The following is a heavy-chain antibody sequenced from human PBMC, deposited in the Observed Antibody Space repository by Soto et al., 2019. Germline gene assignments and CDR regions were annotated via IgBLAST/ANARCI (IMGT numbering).Heavy chain of an antibody. CDR2: ISYDGSNK. CDR3: ARGEAARQGYYYYYGMDV. J-gene: IGHJ6*02. D-gene: IGHD6-6*01. CDR1: GFTFSSYA. Sequence: GGSLRLSCAASGFTFSSYAMHWVRQAPGKGLEWVAVISYDGSNKYYADSVKGRFTISRDNSKNTLYLQMNSLRAEDTAVYYCARGEAARQGYYYYYGMDVWGQGTTVTVSS. V-gene: IGHV3-30-3*01.